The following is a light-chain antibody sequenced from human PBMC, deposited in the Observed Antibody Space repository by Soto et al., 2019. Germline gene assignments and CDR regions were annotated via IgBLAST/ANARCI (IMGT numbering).Light chain of an antibody. Sequence: AIQLTQSLSSLSASVGDRVTITCRASQAIRSALGWYQQKPGKVPKLLIYAASTLQSGVPSRFSGSGFGTDFTLTISRLQPEDFATYYCLLDFGYFWAFGQGTKVEIK. CDR3: LLDFGYFWA. CDR2: AAS. J-gene: IGKJ1*01. V-gene: IGKV1-6*01. CDR1: QAIRSA.